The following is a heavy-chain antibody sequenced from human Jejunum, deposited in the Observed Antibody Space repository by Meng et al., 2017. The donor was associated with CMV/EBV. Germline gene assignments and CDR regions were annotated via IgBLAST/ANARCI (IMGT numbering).Heavy chain of an antibody. D-gene: IGHD1-14*01. J-gene: IGHJ2*01. CDR2: VDPEDGEP. CDR1: GYTFTNSY. V-gene: IGHV1-69-2*01. Sequence: CKVSGYTFTNSYIHWVQQAPGKGLEWMVLVDPEDGEPIYAAKSQGRVTISADTSTDTIYMELSSLRSEDTAVYFCALGLYTTSWFFDLWGRGTLVTVSS. CDR3: ALGLYTTSWFFDL.